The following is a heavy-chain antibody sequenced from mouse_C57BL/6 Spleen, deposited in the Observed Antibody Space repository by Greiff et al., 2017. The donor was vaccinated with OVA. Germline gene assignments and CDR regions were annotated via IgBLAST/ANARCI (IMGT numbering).Heavy chain of an antibody. CDR2: IYPGDGDT. CDR3: ARSRGGSLDY. J-gene: IGHJ2*01. Sequence: QVHVKQSGAELVKPGASVKISCKASGYAFSSYWMNWVKQRPGKGLEWIGQIYPGDGDTNYNGKFKGKATLTADKSSSTAYMQLSSLTSEDSAVYFCARSRGGSLDYWGQGTTLTGSS. V-gene: IGHV1-80*01. CDR1: GYAFSSYW.